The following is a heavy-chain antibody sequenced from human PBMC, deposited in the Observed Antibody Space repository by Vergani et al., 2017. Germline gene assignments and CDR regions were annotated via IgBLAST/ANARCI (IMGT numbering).Heavy chain of an antibody. D-gene: IGHD6-19*01. Sequence: QVQLVQSGAEVKKPGASVKVSCKASGYTFSTYGISWVRQAPGQGLEWMGWISAYNGNTNYPEKFQGRLTMTTDTSTRTAYMELRSLRSDDTAVYYCARHGGSGWSLDYWGQGTLVTVSS. CDR3: ARHGGSGWSLDY. CDR2: ISAYNGNT. CDR1: GYTFSTYG. J-gene: IGHJ4*02. V-gene: IGHV1-18*01.